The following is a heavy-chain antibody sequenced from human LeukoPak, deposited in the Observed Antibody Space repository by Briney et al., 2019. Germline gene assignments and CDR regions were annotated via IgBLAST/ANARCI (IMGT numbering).Heavy chain of an antibody. CDR2: IYTSGST. Sequence: PSETLSLTCTVSGGSISSYYWSWIRQPAGKGLEWIGRIYTSGSTNYNPSLKSRVTISVDTSKNQFSLKLSSVTAADTAVYYCARRIELIAVAGFDYWGQGTLVTVSS. CDR3: ARRIELIAVAGFDY. J-gene: IGHJ4*02. D-gene: IGHD6-19*01. CDR1: GGSISSYY. V-gene: IGHV4-4*07.